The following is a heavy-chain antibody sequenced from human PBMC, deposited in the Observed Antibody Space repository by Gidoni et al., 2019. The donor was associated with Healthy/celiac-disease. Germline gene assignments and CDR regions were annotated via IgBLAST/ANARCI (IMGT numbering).Heavy chain of an antibody. CDR3: ARDNGSGSYYNGWFDP. J-gene: IGHJ5*02. Sequence: EVQLVESGGGLVQPGGSLRLSCAASGFTVSRNYMSWVRSAPWKGLEWVSVIYSGGSTYYADSVKGRFTISRDNSKNTLYLQMNSLRAEDTAVYYCARDNGSGSYYNGWFDPWGQGTLVTVSS. CDR2: IYSGGST. V-gene: IGHV3-66*01. D-gene: IGHD3-10*01. CDR1: GFTVSRNY.